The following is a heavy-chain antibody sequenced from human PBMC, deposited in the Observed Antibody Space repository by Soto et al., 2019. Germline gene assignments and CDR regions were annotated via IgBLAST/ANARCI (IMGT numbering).Heavy chain of an antibody. CDR3: ARSSSWSNGIDY. D-gene: IGHD6-13*01. V-gene: IGHV1-24*01. J-gene: IGHJ4*02. CDR2: FDPEDGET. Sequence: GALVKVSCTVSGYILTELSMHWVRQAPGKGLEWMGGFDPEDGETIYAQKFQGRVTMTEDTSTDTAYMELSSLRSEDTAVYYCARSSSWSNGIDYWGQGTLVTVSS. CDR1: GYILTELS.